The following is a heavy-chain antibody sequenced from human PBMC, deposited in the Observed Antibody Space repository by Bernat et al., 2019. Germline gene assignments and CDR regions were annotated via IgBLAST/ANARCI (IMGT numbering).Heavy chain of an antibody. V-gene: IGHV3-23*01. CDR2: ISGSGLNT. Sequence: EVQLLESGGGLVQPGGSLRLSCAVSGFTFSNYAMSWVRQAPGKGLEWVSTISGSGLNTYYAGSVKGRFTISRDNSKNTLYLQMNSLRAEDTALYYCVPRDITADWGQGTLVTVSS. D-gene: IGHD6-25*01. CDR3: VPRDITAD. J-gene: IGHJ4*02. CDR1: GFTFSNYA.